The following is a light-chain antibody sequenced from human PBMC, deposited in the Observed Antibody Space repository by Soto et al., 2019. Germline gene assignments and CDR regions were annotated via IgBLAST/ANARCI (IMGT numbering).Light chain of an antibody. J-gene: IGKJ1*01. V-gene: IGKV3-20*01. Sequence: ELVLTQSPGTLSLSPGERATLSCRASQSVSSSYLAWYQQKPGQAPRLLIYGASSRATGIPDRFSGSGSGTDFTLTISRLEPEDFAVYYCQQYGSSQTFGQGTKVDI. CDR1: QSVSSSY. CDR3: QQYGSSQT. CDR2: GAS.